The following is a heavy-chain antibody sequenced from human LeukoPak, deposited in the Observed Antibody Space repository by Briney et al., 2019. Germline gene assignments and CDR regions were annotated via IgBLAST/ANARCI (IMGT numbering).Heavy chain of an antibody. CDR2: INPNSGGT. CDR3: ARGYSSGSKKVSYNWFDP. J-gene: IGHJ5*02. CDR1: GYTFTGYY. Sequence: ASVKVSCKASGYTFTGYYMHWVRQAPGQGLEWMGWINPNSGGTNYAQKFQGWVTMTRDTSISTAYMELGRLRSDDTAVYYCARGYSSGSKKVSYNWFDPWGQGTLVTVSS. V-gene: IGHV1-2*04. D-gene: IGHD6-19*01.